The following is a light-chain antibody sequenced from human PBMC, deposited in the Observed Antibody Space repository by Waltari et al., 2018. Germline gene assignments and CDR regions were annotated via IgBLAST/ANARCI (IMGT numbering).Light chain of an antibody. V-gene: IGLV4-69*01. Sequence: QLVVTQSPSASAPLGASVKLTCTLSSGHNSNVIAWLQQRPEKGPRYLMKVNSDGSHSKGDEIPDRFSGSSSGAERYLTISSLQSDDEADYYCETGGHGTWVFGGGTKLTVL. CDR3: ETGGHGTWV. J-gene: IGLJ3*02. CDR2: VNSDGSH. CDR1: SGHNSNV.